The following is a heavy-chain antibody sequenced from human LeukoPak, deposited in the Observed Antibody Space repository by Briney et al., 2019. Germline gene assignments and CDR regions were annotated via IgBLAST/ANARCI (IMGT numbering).Heavy chain of an antibody. CDR1: GGSISNSSW. CDR2: IYHSGST. Sequence: SGTLSLTCAVSGGSISNSSWWNWVRQPPGKGLEWIGEIYHSGSTNYNPSLRSRVTISVDRSKNQFALKLTSVTAADTAVYYCASGPGYFDYWGQGTLVTVSS. J-gene: IGHJ4*02. V-gene: IGHV4-4*02. CDR3: ASGPGYFDY.